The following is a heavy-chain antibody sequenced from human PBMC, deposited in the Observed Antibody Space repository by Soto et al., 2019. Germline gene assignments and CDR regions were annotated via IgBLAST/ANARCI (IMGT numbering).Heavy chain of an antibody. Sequence: QVQLVQSGAEVKKPGASVKVSCKASGYTFTSYDINWVRQATGQGLEWMGWMNPNSGNTCYAQKFQGRVTMTRHTSISTAYMELRSLRSEDTAVYYCARGRYSSFSPCDWGQGTLVTVSS. V-gene: IGHV1-8*01. CDR2: MNPNSGNT. CDR1: GYTFTSYD. CDR3: ARGRYSSFSPCD. J-gene: IGHJ4*02. D-gene: IGHD6-13*01.